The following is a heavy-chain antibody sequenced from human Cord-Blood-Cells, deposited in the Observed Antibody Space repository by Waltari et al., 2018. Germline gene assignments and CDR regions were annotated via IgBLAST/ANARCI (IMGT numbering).Heavy chain of an antibody. J-gene: IGHJ6*03. D-gene: IGHD4-4*01. CDR2: IIPIFGTA. CDR1: GGTFSSSA. V-gene: IGHV1-69*01. CDR3: AGPTTVTSDYYYYYMDV. Sequence: QVQLVQSGAEVKKPGSSVKVSCKASGGTFSSSAINWVRQAPGQGLEWMGGIIPIFGTANYAQKYQGRVTITADESTSTAYMELSSLRSEDTAVYYCAGPTTVTSDYYYYYMDVWGKGTTVTVSS.